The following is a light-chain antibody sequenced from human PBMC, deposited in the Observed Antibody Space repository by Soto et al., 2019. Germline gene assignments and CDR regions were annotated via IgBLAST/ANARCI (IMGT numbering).Light chain of an antibody. J-gene: IGLJ2*01. CDR2: GDN. V-gene: IGLV1-44*01. CDR3: AAWDGSLNNVL. Sequence: QSVLTQSPSASGTPGQRVTISCSGSGSSIGTKTVNWYRQLPGTAPKLLIYGDNQRPSGVPDRFSGSKSGTSASLAISGLQSEDEAEYYCAAWDGSLNNVLFGGGTKLTVL. CDR1: GSSIGTKT.